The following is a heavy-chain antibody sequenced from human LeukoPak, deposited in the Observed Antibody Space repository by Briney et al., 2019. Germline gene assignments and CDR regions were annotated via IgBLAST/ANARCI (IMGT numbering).Heavy chain of an antibody. CDR3: ARPRSYYDSSGYV. D-gene: IGHD3-22*01. CDR2: ISSSSSYI. CDR1: GFTFSSYS. Sequence: PGGSLRLSCAASGFTFSSYSMNWVRQAPGKGLEWVSSISSSSSYIYYADSVKGRFTISRDNAKNSLYLQMNSLRAEDTAVYYCARPRSYYDSSGYVWGQGTLVTVSS. J-gene: IGHJ4*02. V-gene: IGHV3-21*01.